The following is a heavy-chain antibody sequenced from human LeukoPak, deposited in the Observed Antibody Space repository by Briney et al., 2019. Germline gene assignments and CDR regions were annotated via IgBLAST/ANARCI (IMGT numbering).Heavy chain of an antibody. J-gene: IGHJ4*02. V-gene: IGHV3-7*01. CDR1: GFTFSNHW. Sequence: PGGSLRLSCAASGFTFSNHWMAWVRQAPGKGLEWVANIRQDGSEKYYVDSVKGRFTISRDNAKNSLYLQMNSLRAEDTAVYYCARDFGDDDFWSGYPIFDYWGQGTLVTVSS. CDR2: IRQDGSEK. CDR3: ARDFGDDDFWSGYPIFDY. D-gene: IGHD3-3*01.